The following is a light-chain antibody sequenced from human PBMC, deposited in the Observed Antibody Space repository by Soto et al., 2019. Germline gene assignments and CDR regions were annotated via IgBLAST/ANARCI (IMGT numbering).Light chain of an antibody. CDR3: ISYAGSNKPA. CDR2: DVN. J-gene: IGLJ2*01. Sequence: QSALTQPPSASGSPGQSVAISCSGASSDVCGYNYVSWYQHHPGKAPKLMIYDVNKRPSGVPDRFSGSKSGNTASLTVSGLQAEDEADYYCISYAGSNKPAFGGGTKVTVL. CDR1: SSDVCGYNY. V-gene: IGLV2-8*01.